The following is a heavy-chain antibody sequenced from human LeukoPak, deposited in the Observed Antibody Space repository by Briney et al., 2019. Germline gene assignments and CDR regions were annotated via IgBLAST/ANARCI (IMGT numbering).Heavy chain of an antibody. CDR2: IYYSGST. V-gene: IGHV4-31*01. J-gene: IGHJ4*02. CDR1: GGSISSGGYY. Sequence: SETLSLTCTVSGGSISSGGYYWSWIRQHPGKGLEWIGYIYYSGSTYYNPSLKSQVTISVDKSKNQFSLKLSSVTAADTAVYYCARERGYDFWSGYPPYFDYWGQGTLVTVSS. D-gene: IGHD3-3*01. CDR3: ARERGYDFWSGYPPYFDY.